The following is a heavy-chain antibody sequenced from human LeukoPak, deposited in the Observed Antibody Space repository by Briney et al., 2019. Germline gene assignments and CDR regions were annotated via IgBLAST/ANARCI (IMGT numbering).Heavy chain of an antibody. D-gene: IGHD5-12*01. CDR3: VRDGGVSGYDLLDY. V-gene: IGHV3-7*01. CDR2: INQDGSEE. CDR1: GFTFSHYW. J-gene: IGHJ4*02. Sequence: QAGGSLRLSCAASGFTFSHYWMTWVRQAPGKGLEWVAQINQDGSEEYYMDSVKARLTISRDNAKNSVFLQMNSLRAEDTAVYYCVRDGGVSGYDLLDYWGQGTLVTVSS.